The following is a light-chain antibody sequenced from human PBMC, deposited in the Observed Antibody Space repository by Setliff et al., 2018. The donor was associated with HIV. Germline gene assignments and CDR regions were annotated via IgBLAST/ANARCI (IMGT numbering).Light chain of an antibody. CDR3: TSYAGSSNVV. CDR1: SSDIGGYNY. V-gene: IGLV2-14*03. Sequence: QSVLAQPASVSGSPGQSITISCTGTSSDIGGYNYVSWYQHHPGKAPKLMIYDVNKRPSGVSNRFSGSKSGNAASLTVSGLQAEDEADYYCTSYAGSSNVVFGGGTK. CDR2: DVN. J-gene: IGLJ2*01.